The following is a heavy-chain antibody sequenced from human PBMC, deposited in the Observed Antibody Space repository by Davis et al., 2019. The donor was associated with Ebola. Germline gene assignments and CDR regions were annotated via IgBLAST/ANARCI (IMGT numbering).Heavy chain of an antibody. CDR2: IYYSGST. V-gene: IGHV4-39*01. Sequence: MPSETLSLTCTVSGGSISSSSYYWGWIRQPPGKGLEWIGSIYYSGSTYYNPSLKSRVTISVDTSKNQFSLKLSSVTAADTAVYYCARRSRIAVAGTDYWGQGTLVTVSS. J-gene: IGHJ4*02. CDR1: GGSISSSSYY. CDR3: ARRSRIAVAGTDY. D-gene: IGHD6-19*01.